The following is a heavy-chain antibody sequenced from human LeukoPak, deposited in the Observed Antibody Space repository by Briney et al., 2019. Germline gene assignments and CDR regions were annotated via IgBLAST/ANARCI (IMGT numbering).Heavy chain of an antibody. J-gene: IGHJ4*02. Sequence: GASVNVSCKSSGYTFTSYDINWVRQATGQGLEWMGWMNPNSGNTGYAQKFQGRVTITADKYTSTAYMELSSLRSEDTAVYYCARGNNYYGSGSYYGIRHYYFDYWGQGTLVTVSS. CDR2: MNPNSGNT. CDR3: ARGNNYYGSGSYYGIRHYYFDY. V-gene: IGHV1-8*01. D-gene: IGHD3-10*01. CDR1: GYTFTSYD.